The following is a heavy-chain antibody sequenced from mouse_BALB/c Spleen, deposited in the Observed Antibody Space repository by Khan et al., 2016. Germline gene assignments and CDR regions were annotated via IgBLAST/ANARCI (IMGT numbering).Heavy chain of an antibody. CDR2: ILPGTDST. Sequence: QVQLQQSGAELMKPGASVKISCKASGYTFSRYWIEWIKERPGHGLEWIGEILPGTDSTNYNDKFKGNAAFTAESSSSTAYIQLNSLTSEDSAVYYCARGASWGQGTLVTVSA. J-gene: IGHJ3*01. CDR1: GYTFSRYW. CDR3: ARGAS. V-gene: IGHV1-9*01.